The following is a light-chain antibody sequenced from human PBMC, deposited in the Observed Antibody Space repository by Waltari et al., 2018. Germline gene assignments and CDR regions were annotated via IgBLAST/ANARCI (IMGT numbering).Light chain of an antibody. V-gene: IGKV3-20*01. CDR3: QQYVSLPAT. J-gene: IGKJ1*01. Sequence: SLACRASQSVSKYLAWYQQKPGQAPRLLIFGASSRATGIPDRFSGSGSGTDLSLTISRVEPEDFAVYYCQQYVSLPATFGQGTKVEIE. CDR1: QSVSKY. CDR2: GAS.